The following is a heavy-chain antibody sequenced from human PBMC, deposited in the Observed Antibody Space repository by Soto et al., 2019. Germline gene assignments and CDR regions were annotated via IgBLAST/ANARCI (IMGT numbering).Heavy chain of an antibody. V-gene: IGHV4-34*01. CDR1: GGSFSGYY. D-gene: IGHD3-3*01. J-gene: IGHJ4*02. CDR2: INHSGST. Sequence: ASETLSLTCAVYGGSFSGYYWSWIRQPPGKGLEWIGEINHSGSTNYNPSLKSRVTISVDTSKNQFSLKLSSVTAADTAVYYCARGGTSYYDFWSGYYGGNFDYWGQGTLVTVSS. CDR3: ARGGTSYYDFWSGYYGGNFDY.